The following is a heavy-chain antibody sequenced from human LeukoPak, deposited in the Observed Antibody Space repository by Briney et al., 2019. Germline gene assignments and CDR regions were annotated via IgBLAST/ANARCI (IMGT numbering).Heavy chain of an antibody. CDR1: GYSISSGYY. CDR2: IYHSGST. CDR3: ARDPSLLKIGNFDY. J-gene: IGHJ4*02. D-gene: IGHD2-21*01. Sequence: PSETLSLTCTVSGYSISSGYYWGWIRQPPGKGLEWIGSIYHSGSTYYNPSLKSRVTISVDTSKNQFSLKLSSVTAADTAVYYCARDPSLLKIGNFDYWGQGTLVTVSS. V-gene: IGHV4-38-2*02.